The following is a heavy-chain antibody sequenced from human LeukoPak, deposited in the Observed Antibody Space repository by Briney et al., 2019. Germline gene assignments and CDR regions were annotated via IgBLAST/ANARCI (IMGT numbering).Heavy chain of an antibody. Sequence: ASVKVSCKASGYTFTDYYMHWVRQAPGHGGEWMGWINPNRGGTNYAQKFQGRVTMTRDTSINTAYMELSRLRSDDTAVYYCARGSRYYYYYMDVWGKGTTVTVSS. V-gene: IGHV1-2*02. CDR2: INPNRGGT. J-gene: IGHJ6*03. CDR1: GYTFTDYY. CDR3: ARGSRYYYYYMDV.